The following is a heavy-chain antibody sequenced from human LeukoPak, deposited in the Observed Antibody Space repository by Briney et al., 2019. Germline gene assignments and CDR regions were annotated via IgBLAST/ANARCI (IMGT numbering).Heavy chain of an antibody. D-gene: IGHD1-26*01. Sequence: NTSETLSLTCAVYGGSFSGYYWSWIRQPPGKGLEWIGEINHSGSTNYNPSLKSRVTISVDTSKNQFSLKLSSVTAADTAVYYCARAGGATPCDYWGQGTPVTVSS. V-gene: IGHV4-34*01. CDR3: ARAGGATPCDY. J-gene: IGHJ4*02. CDR1: GGSFSGYY. CDR2: INHSGST.